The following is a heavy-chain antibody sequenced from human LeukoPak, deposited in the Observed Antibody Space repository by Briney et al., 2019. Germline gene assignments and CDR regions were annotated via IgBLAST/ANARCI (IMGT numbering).Heavy chain of an antibody. CDR1: GFTFSSYW. CDR3: ARAEEQRWGYVDY. CDR2: IKQDGSEK. D-gene: IGHD5-24*01. V-gene: IGHV3-7*04. J-gene: IGHJ4*02. Sequence: GGSLRLSCAASGFTFSSYWMTWVRQAPGKGLEWVAHIKQDGSEKFYVDSVRGRFTISRDNAKNSLYLQMNSLRDEDTAVYYCARAEEQRWGYVDYWGQGILVTVSS.